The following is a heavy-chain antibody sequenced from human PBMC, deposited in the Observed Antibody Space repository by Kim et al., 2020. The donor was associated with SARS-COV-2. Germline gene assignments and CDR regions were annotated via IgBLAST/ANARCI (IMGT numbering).Heavy chain of an antibody. CDR2: MNPNSGNT. J-gene: IGHJ4*02. D-gene: IGHD4-17*01. CDR3: AREMTTGRLSDY. Sequence: ASVKVSCKASGYTFTSYDINWVRQATGQGLEWMGWMNPNSGNTGYAQKFQGRVTMTRNTSISTAYMELSSLRSEDTAVYYCAREMTTGRLSDYWGQGTLVTVSS. CDR1: GYTFTSYD. V-gene: IGHV1-8*01.